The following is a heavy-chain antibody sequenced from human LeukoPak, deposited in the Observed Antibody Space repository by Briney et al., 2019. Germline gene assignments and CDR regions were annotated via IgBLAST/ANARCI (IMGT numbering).Heavy chain of an antibody. V-gene: IGHV3-23*01. J-gene: IGHJ4*02. Sequence: GGSLRLSCAASGFTFSSYAMSWVRQVPGKGLEWVSGISGSGGSTYYAESVKGRFTISRDNSKNTLFLQMNSLRVEDTAVYYCAKGFAGSGWYETGKEFFDYWGQGNLVTVSS. D-gene: IGHD6-19*01. CDR1: GFTFSSYA. CDR2: ISGSGGST. CDR3: AKGFAGSGWYETGKEFFDY.